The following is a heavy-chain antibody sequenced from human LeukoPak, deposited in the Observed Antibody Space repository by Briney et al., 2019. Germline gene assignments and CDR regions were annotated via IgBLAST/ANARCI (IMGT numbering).Heavy chain of an antibody. Sequence: PGGSLRLPCVASGFSFSDSVMSWVRQPPGKGLEWVSAVSGDGAVTYYAASVRGRFTISRDNSKNTVYLQMNSLRAEDTATYYCAKVGYCTNNCFRTHDYWGQGALVAVSS. CDR3: AKVGYCTNNCFRTHDY. V-gene: IGHV3-23*01. J-gene: IGHJ4*02. CDR2: VSGDGAVT. D-gene: IGHD2-8*01. CDR1: GFSFSDSV.